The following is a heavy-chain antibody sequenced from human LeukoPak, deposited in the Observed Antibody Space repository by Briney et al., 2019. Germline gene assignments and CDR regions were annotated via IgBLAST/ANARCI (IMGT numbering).Heavy chain of an antibody. J-gene: IGHJ3*02. D-gene: IGHD3-22*01. V-gene: IGHV3-48*03. Sequence: PGGSLKLSCAASGFTFSDYEMDWVRQAPGKGLEWISYISSRGGTMYYADSVKGRFTISRDNTKNSLYLQMSSLRAEDTAVYYCAREHTSHSSGFDAFHIWGQGTPVTVSS. CDR2: ISSRGGTM. CDR3: AREHTSHSSGFDAFHI. CDR1: GFTFSDYE.